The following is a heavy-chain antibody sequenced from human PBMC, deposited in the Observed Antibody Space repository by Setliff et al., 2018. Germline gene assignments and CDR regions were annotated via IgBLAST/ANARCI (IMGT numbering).Heavy chain of an antibody. CDR3: ARGKTFFGAFIRAFDI. D-gene: IGHD3-3*01. CDR2: IYYSGNT. Sequence: SETLSLTCTVSGGSISDYYWSWIRQAPGKGLEWIGSIYYSGNTNYNPSLKSRVTISIDTSKNQFSLKLSSVTAADTAVYHCARGKTFFGAFIRAFDIWGQGRMVTVS. J-gene: IGHJ3*02. CDR1: GGSISDYY. V-gene: IGHV4-59*01.